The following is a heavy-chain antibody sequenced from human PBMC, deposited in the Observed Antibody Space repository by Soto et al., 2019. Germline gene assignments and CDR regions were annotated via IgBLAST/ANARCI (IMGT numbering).Heavy chain of an antibody. CDR3: AGEDRSGSYASLDP. Sequence: QVQLQESGPGLVKPSETLSLTCTVSGGSISSYYWSWIRQPPGKGLEWIGYIYYSGSTNYNPSLRSRVTLSVDTSTNQFPRKMRSVTAADTAVYYCAGEDRSGSYASLDPWGQGTLVTVSS. CDR2: IYYSGST. D-gene: IGHD1-26*01. CDR1: GGSISSYY. V-gene: IGHV4-59*01. J-gene: IGHJ5*02.